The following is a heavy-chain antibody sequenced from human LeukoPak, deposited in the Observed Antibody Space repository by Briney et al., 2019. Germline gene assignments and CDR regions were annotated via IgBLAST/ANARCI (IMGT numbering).Heavy chain of an antibody. CDR3: ARSLLLWFGELCAFDI. CDR2: ITASGGST. V-gene: IGHV3-23*01. J-gene: IGHJ3*02. CDR1: GFTFNDYA. D-gene: IGHD3-10*01. Sequence: GGSLRLSCAASGFTFNDYAMAWVRHTPGKGLEWVSSITASGGSTYNADSVEGRFTISRDNAKNTLYLQMNSLRAEDTAVYYCARSLLLWFGELCAFDIWGQGTMVTVSS.